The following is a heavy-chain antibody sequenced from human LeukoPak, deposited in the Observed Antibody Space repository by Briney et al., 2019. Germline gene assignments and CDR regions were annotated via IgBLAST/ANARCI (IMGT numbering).Heavy chain of an antibody. CDR2: IYYSGST. CDR3: ARSSYGSQPNFDY. Sequence: SETLSLTCTVSGGSISSYYWSWIRQPPGKGLEWIGYIYYSGSTNYNPSLKSRVTISVDTSKNQFSLKLSSVTAADTAVYYCARSSYGSQPNFDYWGQGTLVTVSS. D-gene: IGHD5-18*01. J-gene: IGHJ4*02. CDR1: GGSISSYY. V-gene: IGHV4-59*08.